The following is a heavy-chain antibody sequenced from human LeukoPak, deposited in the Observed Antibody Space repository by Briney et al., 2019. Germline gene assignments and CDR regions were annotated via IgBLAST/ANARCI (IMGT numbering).Heavy chain of an antibody. CDR2: IYTSGDT. CDR3: ARERGVGATGWFDP. Sequence: PSQTLSLTCTVSGGSFSSRPYYWSWIRQPAGKGLEWVGRIYTSGDTDYNPSLKSRVTISVDTSKNQFSLQLSSLTASDTAVYYCARERGVGATGWFDPWGQGTLVTVSS. CDR1: GGSFSSRPYY. V-gene: IGHV4-61*02. J-gene: IGHJ5*02. D-gene: IGHD1-26*01.